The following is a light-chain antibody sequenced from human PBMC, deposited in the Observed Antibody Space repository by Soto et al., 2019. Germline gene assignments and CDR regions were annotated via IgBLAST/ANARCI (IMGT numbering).Light chain of an antibody. CDR1: SSDVGAYNL. CDR3: ASLTTTSFV. J-gene: IGLJ1*01. Sequence: QSALTQPASVSGSPGQSITISCTGTSSDVGAYNLVSWYQHHPGKAPKLLISEVSDRPSGVSDRFSGSKSGNTASLAISGLQAEDEADYYCASLTTTSFVFGTGTKVIVL. CDR2: EVS. V-gene: IGLV2-14*01.